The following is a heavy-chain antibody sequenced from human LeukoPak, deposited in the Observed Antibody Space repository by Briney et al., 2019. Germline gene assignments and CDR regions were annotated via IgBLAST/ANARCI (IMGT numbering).Heavy chain of an antibody. J-gene: IGHJ4*02. CDR1: GFTFSGSA. CDR2: IYSGGST. CDR3: ARADPGGDH. Sequence: PGGSLKLSCAASGFTFSGSAMHWVRQAPGKGLEWVSVIYSGGSTYYADSVKGRFTIPRDNSKNTLYLQMNSLRAEDTAVYYCARADPGGDHWGQGTLVTVSS. V-gene: IGHV3-53*01.